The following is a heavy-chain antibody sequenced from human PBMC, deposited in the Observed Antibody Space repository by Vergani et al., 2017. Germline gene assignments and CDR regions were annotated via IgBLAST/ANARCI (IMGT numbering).Heavy chain of an antibody. V-gene: IGHV4-38-2*02. J-gene: IGHJ4*02. Sequence: QVQLQESGPGLMKPSETLSLTFTVSNYSISRGYFWGWLRRPPGKGLEWIASFHHTGMTYNNPSLKSRVTISVDTYKNLISLKFNSVTAADTSLYYCARHGGSGNFYHLFVSWGQGTLVTVSS. CDR3: ARHGGSGNFYHLFVS. D-gene: IGHD3-10*01. CDR1: NYSISRGYF. CDR2: FHHTGMT.